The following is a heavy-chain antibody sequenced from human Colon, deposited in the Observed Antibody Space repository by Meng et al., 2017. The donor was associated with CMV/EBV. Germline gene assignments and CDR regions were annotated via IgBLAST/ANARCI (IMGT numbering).Heavy chain of an antibody. CDR1: GGSISSPRYY. CDR2: IYYTGGT. J-gene: IGHJ4*02. D-gene: IGHD6-13*01. Sequence: QVQRQVSGPRLVKLSETLSLTCTVSGGSISSPRYYWAWVRQPPGKGLEWIGSIYYTGGTFYSPSLKSRVTISIDTSKNHFSLKLNSVTAADTAMYYSTRETGGSSLAYWGQGILVTVSS. CDR3: TRETGGSSLAY. V-gene: IGHV4-39*02.